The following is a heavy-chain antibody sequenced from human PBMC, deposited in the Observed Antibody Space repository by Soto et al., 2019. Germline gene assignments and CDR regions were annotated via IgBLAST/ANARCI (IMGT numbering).Heavy chain of an antibody. Sequence: QVQLVQSGAEVKKPGSSVKVSCKASGGTFSSYAISWVRQAPGQGLEWMGGIIPIFGTANYAQKFQGRVTITADESTSTXXMELSSLRSEDTAVYYCARDGGHCSGGSCFHPFDPWGQGTLVTVSS. J-gene: IGHJ5*02. D-gene: IGHD2-15*01. V-gene: IGHV1-69*12. CDR3: ARDGGHCSGGSCFHPFDP. CDR1: GGTFSSYA. CDR2: IIPIFGTA.